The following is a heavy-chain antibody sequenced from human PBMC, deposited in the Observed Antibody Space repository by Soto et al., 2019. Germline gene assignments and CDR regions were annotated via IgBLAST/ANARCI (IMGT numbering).Heavy chain of an antibody. Sequence: QVHLQESGPGLVKPSQTLSLTCTVSGGSISSGDYYWSWIRQPPGKGLEWIGYIYYSGSTYYNPPLTSRVTIPVDTSKNQFSRKLSSVTAADTAVYYCARGWANGWYSWFDPWGQGTLVTVSS. CDR1: GGSISSGDYY. D-gene: IGHD6-19*01. V-gene: IGHV4-30-4*01. CDR3: ARGWANGWYSWFDP. J-gene: IGHJ5*02. CDR2: IYYSGST.